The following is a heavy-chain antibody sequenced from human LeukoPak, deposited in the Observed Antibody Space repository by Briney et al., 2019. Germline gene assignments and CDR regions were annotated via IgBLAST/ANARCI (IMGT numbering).Heavy chain of an antibody. J-gene: IGHJ6*03. CDR3: ASRTASGYYYYMDV. D-gene: IGHD5-18*01. CDR1: GYSISSGYY. V-gene: IGHV4-38-2*02. Sequence: SETLSLTCTVSGYSISSGYYWGWIRQPPGKGLEWIGSIYHSGSTYYNPSLKSRVTISVDTSKNQFSLKLSSVTAADTAVYYCASRTASGYYYYMDVWGKGTTVTVSS. CDR2: IYHSGST.